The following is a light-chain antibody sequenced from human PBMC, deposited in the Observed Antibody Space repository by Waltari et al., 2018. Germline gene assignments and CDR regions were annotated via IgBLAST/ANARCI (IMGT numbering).Light chain of an antibody. J-gene: IGLJ2*01. CDR2: LNSDGSH. CDR3: QTWGTGTHVV. V-gene: IGLV4-69*01. Sequence: QPELTQSPSASASLGASVKLTCILSSGHSSYAIAWHQQQPQKGPRYLMKLNSDGSHNKGAGIPERFSGTSSGAERYLTISSLQSEDEADYYCQTWGTGTHVVFGGGTKLTVL. CDR1: SGHSSYA.